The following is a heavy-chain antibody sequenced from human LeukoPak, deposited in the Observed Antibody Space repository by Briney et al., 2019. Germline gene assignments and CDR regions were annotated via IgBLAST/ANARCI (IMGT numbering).Heavy chain of an antibody. CDR1: GYIFSSYG. D-gene: IGHD3-22*01. CDR3: ARVSYYDSSGYYYAYYYYYMDV. Sequence: ASVKVSCKASGYIFSSYGFSWVRQAPGQGLEWMGWISAYNGNTNYAQKLQGRVTMTTDTSTSTAYMELRSLRSDDTAVYYCARVSYYDSSGYYYAYYYYYMDVWGKGTTVTVSS. V-gene: IGHV1-18*01. CDR2: ISAYNGNT. J-gene: IGHJ6*03.